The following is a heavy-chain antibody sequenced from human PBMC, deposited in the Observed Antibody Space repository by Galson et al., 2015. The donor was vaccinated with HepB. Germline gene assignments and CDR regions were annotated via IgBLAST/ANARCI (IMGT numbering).Heavy chain of an antibody. CDR1: GFTFSIYT. D-gene: IGHD2/OR15-2a*01. V-gene: IGHV3-21*01. J-gene: IGHJ3*02. CDR2: ISYSSAYI. Sequence: SLRLSCAGSGFTFSIYTMNWVRQAPGKGLEWVASISYSSAYIFYADSVKGRFTISRDNSKNSLYLQMNSLRAEDTAVYYCAKDLYCDSTWCIDTFENWGQGKMVTVSS. CDR3: AKDLYCDSTWCIDTFEN.